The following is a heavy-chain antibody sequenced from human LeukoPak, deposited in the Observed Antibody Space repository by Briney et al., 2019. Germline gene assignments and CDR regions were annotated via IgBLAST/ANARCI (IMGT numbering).Heavy chain of an antibody. CDR2: ISHDIKTT. Sequence: PGGSLRLSCVASGFIFSDSVIHWVRQAPGKGLEWVAVISHDIKTTYYSDSAKGRFTISRDNSRNTVFLQMNRLRPEDTALYYCVIEAYYPWGSSPTFYFDYWGQGTRVTVSS. CDR3: VIEAYYPWGSSPTFYFDY. D-gene: IGHD3-16*01. V-gene: IGHV3-30*04. CDR1: GFIFSDSV. J-gene: IGHJ4*02.